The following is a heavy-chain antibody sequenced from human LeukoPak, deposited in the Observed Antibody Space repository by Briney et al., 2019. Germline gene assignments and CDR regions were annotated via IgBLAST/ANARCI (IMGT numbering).Heavy chain of an antibody. D-gene: IGHD3-22*01. V-gene: IGHV1-18*01. CDR1: GYTFTSYG. CDR2: ISAYNGNT. J-gene: IGHJ4*02. Sequence: ASVKVSCKASGYTFTSYGISWVRQVPGQGLEWMGWISAYNGNTNYAQKLQGRVTMTTDTSTSTAYMELRSLRSDDTAVYYCARSLRVGYYYDSSGYLGYWGQGTLVTVSS. CDR3: ARSLRVGYYYDSSGYLGY.